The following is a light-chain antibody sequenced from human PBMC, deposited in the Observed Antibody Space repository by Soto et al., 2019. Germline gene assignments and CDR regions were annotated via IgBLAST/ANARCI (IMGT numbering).Light chain of an antibody. CDR1: QDINKN. Sequence: IQMTQSLSSLSAYVGDRVTITYQASQDINKNLNWYQEKPGKPPKVLIYGASNLQSGVPPRFSGSGSGTEFTLTISSLQPDDFATYYCQQYSTYPWTFGQGTKVDIK. V-gene: IGKV1-16*01. CDR3: QQYSTYPWT. CDR2: GAS. J-gene: IGKJ1*01.